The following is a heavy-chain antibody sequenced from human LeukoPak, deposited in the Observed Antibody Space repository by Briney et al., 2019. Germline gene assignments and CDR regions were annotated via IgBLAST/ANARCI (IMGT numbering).Heavy chain of an antibody. V-gene: IGHV4-59*01. CDR2: IYYSGST. D-gene: IGHD3-3*01. Sequence: PSETLSLTCTVSDGSISSYYWSWIRQPPGKGLEWIGYIYYSGSTNYNPSLKSRVTISVDTSKNQFSLKLSSVTAADTAVYYCARTYYDFWSGYVHYFDYWGQGTLVTVSS. J-gene: IGHJ4*02. CDR1: DGSISSYY. CDR3: ARTYYDFWSGYVHYFDY.